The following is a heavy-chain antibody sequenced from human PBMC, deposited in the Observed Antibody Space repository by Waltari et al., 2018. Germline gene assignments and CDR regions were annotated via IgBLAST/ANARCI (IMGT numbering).Heavy chain of an antibody. CDR3: AKDPPDYYDDSIL. Sequence: EVQLLESGGGLVQPGGSLRLSCAASGFTFSSYAMSWVRQAPGKGLEWVSAISGSGGRTYYADSLKGRCTISRDKSKNTLFLQMNSLRAEDTAVYYCAKDPPDYYDDSILWGQGTLVTVSS. CDR1: GFTFSSYA. CDR2: ISGSGGRT. J-gene: IGHJ4*02. V-gene: IGHV3-23*01. D-gene: IGHD3-22*01.